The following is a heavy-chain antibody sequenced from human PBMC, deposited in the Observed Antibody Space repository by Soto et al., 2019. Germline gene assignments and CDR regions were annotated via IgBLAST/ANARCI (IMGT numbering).Heavy chain of an antibody. J-gene: IGHJ6*02. CDR2: ISGSGGST. CDR3: ANFGVLVFGFWSGYHYGMDV. Sequence: HPGGSLRLSCAASGFTFSSYAMSWVRQAPGKGLEWVSAISGSGGSTYYADSVKGRFTISRDNSKNTLYLQMNSLRAEDTAVYYCANFGVLVFGFWSGYHYGMDVWGQGTTVTVSS. D-gene: IGHD3-3*01. V-gene: IGHV3-23*01. CDR1: GFTFSSYA.